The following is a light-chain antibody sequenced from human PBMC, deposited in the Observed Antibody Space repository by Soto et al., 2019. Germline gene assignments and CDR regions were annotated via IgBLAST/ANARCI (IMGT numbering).Light chain of an antibody. V-gene: IGLV1-51*01. CDR3: GTWDISLSVV. J-gene: IGLJ2*01. CDR1: SSNIAKNY. Sequence: QTVVTQPPSVSAAPGQKVTISCSGSSSNIAKNYVYWYQQLPGTAPKLLIFDNDKRPSGIPDRFSGSKSGTSATLGITGLQTGDEADYYCGTWDISLSVVFGGGTKVTVL. CDR2: DND.